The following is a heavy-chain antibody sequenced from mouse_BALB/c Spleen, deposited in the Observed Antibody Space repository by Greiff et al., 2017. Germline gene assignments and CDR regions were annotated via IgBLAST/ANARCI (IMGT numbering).Heavy chain of an antibody. Sequence: VQLQQPGAELVKPGASVKLSCKASGYTFTSYWMHWVKQRPGQGLEWIGEINPSNGRTNYNEKFKSKATLTVDKSSSTAYMQLSSLTSEDSAVYYCARWDYERGSYAMDYWGQGTSVTVSS. V-gene: IGHV1S81*02. CDR3: ARWDYERGSYAMDY. D-gene: IGHD2-4*01. CDR2: INPSNGRT. J-gene: IGHJ4*01. CDR1: GYTFTSYW.